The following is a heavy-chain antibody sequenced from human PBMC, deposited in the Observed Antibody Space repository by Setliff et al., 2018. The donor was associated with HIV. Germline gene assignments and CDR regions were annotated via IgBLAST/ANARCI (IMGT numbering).Heavy chain of an antibody. V-gene: IGHV4-4*09. CDR1: GGSISTSY. J-gene: IGHJ3*02. CDR2: IYISGTT. D-gene: IGHD2-15*01. Sequence: TSETLSLTCTVSGGSISTSYWNWIRQPPGKGLEWIAYIYISGTTNYNPSLKSRVTISLDRSRNQFSLRLGSVTAADTAMYYWAREHCSGGSCNGFDIWGQGTMVTVSS. CDR3: AREHCSGGSCNGFDI.